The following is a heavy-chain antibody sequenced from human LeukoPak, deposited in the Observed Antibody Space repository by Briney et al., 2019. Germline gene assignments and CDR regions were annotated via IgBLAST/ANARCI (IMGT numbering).Heavy chain of an antibody. CDR3: AKTAKYYYGSETYYFFEY. Sequence: GGSLRLSCAASGFTFIKYSMTWVRQAPGKGLEWVSAITGSGAFTDYADSVKGRFTISRDNSKNTLYLQMNSLRAEDTAVYYCAKTAKYYYGSETYYFFEYWGQGTLVTVSS. D-gene: IGHD3-10*01. J-gene: IGHJ4*02. V-gene: IGHV3-23*01. CDR1: GFTFIKYS. CDR2: ITGSGAFT.